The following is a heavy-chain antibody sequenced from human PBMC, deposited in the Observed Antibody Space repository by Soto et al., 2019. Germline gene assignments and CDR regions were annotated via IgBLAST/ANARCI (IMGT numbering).Heavy chain of an antibody. J-gene: IGHJ6*04. V-gene: IGHV3-74*01. D-gene: IGHD3-3*01. CDR1: GFTFSSYW. CDR2: ITNDGKSA. Sequence: VQLVESGGGLVQPGGSLRLSCAASGFTFSSYWMQWVRQTPGKGLLWVARITNDGKSAYYADSVKGRFTISRDNAKNTLDLQMNGLRDDETSVFYCARDIWGGPDVWGNGTTVIVTS. CDR3: ARDIWGGPDV.